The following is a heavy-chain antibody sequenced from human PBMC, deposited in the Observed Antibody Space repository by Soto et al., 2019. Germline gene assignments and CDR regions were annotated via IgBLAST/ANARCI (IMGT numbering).Heavy chain of an antibody. D-gene: IGHD3-3*01. CDR2: ISAYNGNT. CDR1: GYTFTNYG. J-gene: IGHJ4*02. CDR3: ARVDDFLGVADFDY. Sequence: ASVKVSCKASGYTFTNYGISWVRQAPGQGLEWMGWISAYNGNTNYAQKLQGRVTMTTDTSTSTAYMELRSLRSDDTAVYYCARVDDFLGVADFDYWGQGTLVTVSS. V-gene: IGHV1-18*04.